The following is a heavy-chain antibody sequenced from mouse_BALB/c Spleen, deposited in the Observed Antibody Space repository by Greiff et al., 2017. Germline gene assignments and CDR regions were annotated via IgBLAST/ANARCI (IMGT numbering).Heavy chain of an antibody. J-gene: IGHJ1*01. CDR2: ISSGGST. CDR1: GFTFSSYA. V-gene: IGHV5-6-5*01. Sequence: EVKVVESGGGLVKPGGSLKLSCAASGFTFSSYAMSWVRQTPEKRLEWVASISSGGSTYYPDSVKGRFTISRDNARNILYLQMSSLRSEDTAMYYCARDYYGSSYWYFDVWGAGTTVTVSS. D-gene: IGHD1-1*01. CDR3: ARDYYGSSYWYFDV.